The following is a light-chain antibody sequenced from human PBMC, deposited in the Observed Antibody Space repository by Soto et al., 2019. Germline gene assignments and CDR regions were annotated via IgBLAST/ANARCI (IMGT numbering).Light chain of an antibody. Sequence: QSALTQPASVSGSPGQSITISCTGTSSDVGGYNYVSWYQQHPGKAPKLMIYEVSNRPSGVSNRFSGSKSGNTASLTISGLQAEDEADYYCSSYTSRSIHYVFGTGTKLTVL. CDR2: EVS. V-gene: IGLV2-14*01. CDR1: SSDVGGYNY. CDR3: SSYTSRSIHYV. J-gene: IGLJ1*01.